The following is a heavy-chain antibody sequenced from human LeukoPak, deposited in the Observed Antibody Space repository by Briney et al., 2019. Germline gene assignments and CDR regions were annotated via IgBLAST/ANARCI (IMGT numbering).Heavy chain of an antibody. V-gene: IGHV4-39*01. D-gene: IGHD3-10*01. CDR3: ARTRYYYNSRSYGAPYYFDY. CDR1: GGSISSNSYY. CDR2: IYYSGST. J-gene: IGHJ4*02. Sequence: PSETLSLTCAVSGGSISSNSYYWGWLRQPPGMGLEWIGSIYYSGSTYYNPSLDSRITISVDTSKNQFSLKLSSVTAADTAVYYCARTRYYYNSRSYGAPYYFDYWGQGTLVTVSS.